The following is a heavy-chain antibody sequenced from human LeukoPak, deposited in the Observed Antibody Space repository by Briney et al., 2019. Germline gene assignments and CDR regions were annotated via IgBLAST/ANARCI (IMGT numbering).Heavy chain of an antibody. J-gene: IGHJ3*02. V-gene: IGHV1-18*01. CDR2: ISAYNGNT. D-gene: IGHD3-3*01. Sequence: VASVKVSCKASGYTFTSYGISWVRQAPGQGLEWMGWISAYNGNTNYAQKLQGRVTMTTDTSTSTAYMELRSLRSDDTAVYYCARFSFRSGKNAFDIWGQGTMVTVSS. CDR3: ARFSFRSGKNAFDI. CDR1: GYTFTSYG.